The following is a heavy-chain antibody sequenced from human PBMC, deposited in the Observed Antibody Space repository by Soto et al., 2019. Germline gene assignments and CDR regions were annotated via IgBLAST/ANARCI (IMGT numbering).Heavy chain of an antibody. CDR2: ISAYNGNT. J-gene: IGHJ6*02. D-gene: IGHD3-22*01. CDR3: ARRNYDSSGYYYDRVTSTDYYGMDV. V-gene: IGHV1-18*04. Sequence: ASVKVSCKASGYTFTSYGISWVRQAPGQGLEWMGWISAYNGNTNYAQKLQGRVTMTTDTSTSTAYMELRSLRSDDTAMYYCARRNYDSSGYYYDRVTSTDYYGMDVWGQGTTVTVSS. CDR1: GYTFTSYG.